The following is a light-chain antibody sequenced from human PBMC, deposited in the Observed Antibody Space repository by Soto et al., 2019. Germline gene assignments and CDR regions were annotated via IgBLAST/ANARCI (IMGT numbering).Light chain of an antibody. Sequence: DIQMTQSPSSLSASVGDRVTITCRASQGITNYLNWYQQKPGRAPNLLIFDASSLETGVPSRFSGSGSGTDFTLTISSLQPEDIATYFCQQYSSLPLTFGGGTKVDIK. V-gene: IGKV1-33*01. CDR3: QQYSSLPLT. CDR2: DAS. J-gene: IGKJ4*01. CDR1: QGITNY.